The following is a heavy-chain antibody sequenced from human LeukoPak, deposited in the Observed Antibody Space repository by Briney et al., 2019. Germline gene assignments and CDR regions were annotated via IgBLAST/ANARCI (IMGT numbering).Heavy chain of an antibody. CDR2: IWYDGSNK. D-gene: IGHD6-13*01. Sequence: GGSLRLSCAASGFTFSSYGMRWVRQAPGKGLEWVAVIWYDGSNKYYADSVKGRFTISRDNSKNTLYLQMNSLRAEDTAVYYCAKDRGYSSSWYGLDYWGQGTLVTVSS. V-gene: IGHV3-33*06. J-gene: IGHJ4*02. CDR3: AKDRGYSSSWYGLDY. CDR1: GFTFSSYG.